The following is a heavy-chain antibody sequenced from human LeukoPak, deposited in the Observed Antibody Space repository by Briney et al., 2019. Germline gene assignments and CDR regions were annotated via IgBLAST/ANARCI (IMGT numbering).Heavy chain of an antibody. D-gene: IGHD6-6*01. CDR3: ARDGGHEQLGMYYYYGMDV. Sequence: GGSLRLSCAASGFTFSSYVTHWVRQAPGRGLEWVAVIRYDGSNKYYADSVKGRFTISRHNSKNTLYLQMNSLRAEDTAVYYCARDGGHEQLGMYYYYGMDVWGQGTTVTVSS. V-gene: IGHV3-30*02. CDR1: GFTFSSYV. J-gene: IGHJ6*02. CDR2: IRYDGSNK.